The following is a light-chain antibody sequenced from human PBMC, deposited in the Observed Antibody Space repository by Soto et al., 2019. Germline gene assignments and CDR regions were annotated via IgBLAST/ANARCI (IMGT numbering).Light chain of an antibody. CDR3: QQYNSYPYT. Sequence: DIQMTQSPSTLSASVGDRVTITCRASQSISSWLAWYQQKPGKAPKLMIYKASSLECGVPSRFSGSGAGTEFTLTIISLQTDDFATYYCQQYNSYPYTFGQGTKLEIK. CDR1: QSISSW. CDR2: KAS. J-gene: IGKJ2*01. V-gene: IGKV1-5*03.